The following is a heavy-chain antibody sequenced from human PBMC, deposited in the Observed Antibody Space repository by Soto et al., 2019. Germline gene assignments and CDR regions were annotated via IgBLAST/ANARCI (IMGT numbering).Heavy chain of an antibody. V-gene: IGHV3-66*01. J-gene: IGHJ4*02. CDR1: GFTVSSNY. Sequence: GGSLRLSCAASGFTVSSNYMSWVRQAPGKGLEWVSVIYSGGSTYYADSVKGRFTISRDNSKNTLYLQMNSLRAEDTAVYYCARDPEGEQLSTKGDYWGQGTLVTVSS. CDR3: ARDPEGEQLSTKGDY. CDR2: IYSGGST. D-gene: IGHD6-13*01.